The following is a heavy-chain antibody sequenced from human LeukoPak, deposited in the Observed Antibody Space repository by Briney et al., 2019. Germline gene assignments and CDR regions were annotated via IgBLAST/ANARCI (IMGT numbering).Heavy chain of an antibody. V-gene: IGHV5-51*01. D-gene: IGHD3-22*01. J-gene: IGHJ4*02. CDR1: GYSFTSYW. CDR3: ARTVYYFDSSGFYRPYYFEY. CDR2: IFPGDSDT. Sequence: GESLKISCEGSGYSFTSYWIGWVRQMPGKGPEWVGLIFPGDSDTRYSPSFQGQVTISADKSISTAFLQWNSLKASDTAMYYCARTVYYFDSSGFYRPYYFEYWGQGTLVTVSS.